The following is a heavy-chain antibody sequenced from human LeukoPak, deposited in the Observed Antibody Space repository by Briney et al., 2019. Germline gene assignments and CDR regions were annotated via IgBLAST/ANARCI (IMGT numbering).Heavy chain of an antibody. V-gene: IGHV1-8*01. CDR2: MNPNSGNT. D-gene: IGHD3-10*01. CDR3: ARECITMVRGVIAYNWFDP. J-gene: IGHJ5*02. CDR1: GYTFTSYD. Sequence: GASVKVSCKASGYTFTSYDINWVRQATGQGLEWMGWMNPNSGNTGYAQKFQGRVTMTRNTSMSTAYMELSSLRSEDTAVYYCARECITMVRGVIAYNWFDPWGQGTLVTVSS.